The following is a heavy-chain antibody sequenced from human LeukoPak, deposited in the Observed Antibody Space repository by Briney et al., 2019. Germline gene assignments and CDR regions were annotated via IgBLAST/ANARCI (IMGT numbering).Heavy chain of an antibody. D-gene: IGHD4-17*01. Sequence: ASVKASCKASGYTFTSYYIDWVRQAPGQGLEWMGWISAYNGNTNYAQKLQGRVTMTTDTSTSTAYMELRSLRSDDTAVYYCARDHRGTVTYFDYWGQGTLVTVSS. V-gene: IGHV1-18*04. CDR2: ISAYNGNT. CDR1: GYTFTSYY. J-gene: IGHJ4*02. CDR3: ARDHRGTVTYFDY.